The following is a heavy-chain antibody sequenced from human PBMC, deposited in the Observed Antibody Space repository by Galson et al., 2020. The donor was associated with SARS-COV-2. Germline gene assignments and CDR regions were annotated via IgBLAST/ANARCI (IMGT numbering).Heavy chain of an antibody. CDR1: GFTFSSYA. CDR2: ISGSGGST. CDR3: AKDLHILITGGIFDY. D-gene: IGHD2-8*02. V-gene: IGHV3-23*01. J-gene: IGHJ4*02. Sequence: GGSLRLSCAASGFTFSSYAMSWVRQAPGKGLEWVSAISGSGGSTYYADSVKGRFTISRDNSKNTLYLQMNSLRAEDTAVYYCAKDLHILITGGIFDYWGQGTLVTVSS.